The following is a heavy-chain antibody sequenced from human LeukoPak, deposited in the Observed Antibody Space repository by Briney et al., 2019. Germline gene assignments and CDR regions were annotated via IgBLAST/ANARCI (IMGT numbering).Heavy chain of an antibody. CDR2: IYYTGST. CDR1: GGSISSSSYY. Sequence: SETLSLTCTVSGGSISSSSYYWGWIRQPPGKGLEWIGTIYYTGSTYYNPSLRSRVTMSVDTSKNQFSLKLSSVTAEDTAVYYCARDSHGYCSGGSCYSGGWFDPWGQGTLVTVSS. CDR3: ARDSHGYCSGGSCYSGGWFDP. J-gene: IGHJ5*02. V-gene: IGHV4-39*07. D-gene: IGHD2-15*01.